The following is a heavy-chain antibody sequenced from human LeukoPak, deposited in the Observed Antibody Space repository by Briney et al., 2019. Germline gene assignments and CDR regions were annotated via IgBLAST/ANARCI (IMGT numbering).Heavy chain of an antibody. CDR1: GFTFSTSW. Sequence: GGSLRLSCVASGFTFSTSWVTWVRQAPGKGLEWVANINKHGSGKYYVDSVKGRFAISRDYASNSVFLQMDSLRAEDTSVYYCARDAGWGYYDLWGQGTPVTVSS. CDR2: INKHGSGK. D-gene: IGHD1-26*01. CDR3: ARDAGWGYYDL. V-gene: IGHV3-7*01. J-gene: IGHJ4*02.